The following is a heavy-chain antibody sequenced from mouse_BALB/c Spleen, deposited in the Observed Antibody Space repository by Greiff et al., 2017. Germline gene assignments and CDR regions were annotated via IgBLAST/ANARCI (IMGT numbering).Heavy chain of an antibody. D-gene: IGHD2-1*01. CDR1: GFTFSSYA. CDR3: ASDAGNYYFDY. Sequence: EVNVVESGGGLVKPGGSLKLSCAASGFTFSSYAMSWVRQSPEKRLEWVAEISSGGSYTYYPDTVTGRFTISRDNAKNTLYLEMSSLSSEDPAMYYCASDAGNYYFDYWGQGTTLTVSS. V-gene: IGHV5-9-4*01. CDR2: ISSGGSYT. J-gene: IGHJ2*01.